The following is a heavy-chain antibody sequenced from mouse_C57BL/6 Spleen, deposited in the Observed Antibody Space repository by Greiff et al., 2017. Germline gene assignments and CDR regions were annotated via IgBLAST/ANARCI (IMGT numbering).Heavy chain of an antibody. Sequence: VQLQQPGAELVRPGSSVKLSCKASGYTFTSYWLHWVKQRPIQGLEWIGNIDPSDSETHYNQKFKDKATLTVDKSSSTAYMQLSSLTSEDSAVYYCVTAQATYYWGQGTTLTVSS. CDR1: GYTFTSYW. D-gene: IGHD3-2*02. CDR3: VTAQATYY. CDR2: IDPSDSET. J-gene: IGHJ2*01. V-gene: IGHV1-52*01.